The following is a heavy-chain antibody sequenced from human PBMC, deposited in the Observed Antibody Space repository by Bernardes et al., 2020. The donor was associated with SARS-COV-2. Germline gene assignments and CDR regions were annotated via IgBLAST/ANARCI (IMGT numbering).Heavy chain of an antibody. V-gene: IGHV1-18*04. CDR1: GYTFTSYG. J-gene: IGHJ4*02. Sequence: ASVKFSCKASGYTFTSYGICWVRQPPGQGLDWVGWISPYNGNTNYAQNLQGRVTMTTDTSTSTAYMELRSLRSDDTAVYYCVKSSEFGDKWYFDYWGQGTVVTVDS. CDR2: ISPYNGNT. CDR3: VKSSEFGDKWYFDY. D-gene: IGHD4-17*01.